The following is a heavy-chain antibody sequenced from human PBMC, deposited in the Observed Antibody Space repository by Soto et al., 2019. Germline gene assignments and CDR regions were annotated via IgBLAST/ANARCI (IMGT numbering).Heavy chain of an antibody. V-gene: IGHV1-2*02. Sequence: QVQLVQSGAAVKKPGASVKLSCKTSGYTFTAYYMHWVRQAPGQGLEWMGWVNPGNGGTKYAEKFQGRVTMTRDTSISTVYMELSRLKSDDTAVYYCARGIYGSSGYFVSWFDPWGQGSLVSVSS. CDR2: VNPGNGGT. CDR3: ARGIYGSSGYFVSWFDP. J-gene: IGHJ5*02. CDR1: GYTFTAYY. D-gene: IGHD3-22*01.